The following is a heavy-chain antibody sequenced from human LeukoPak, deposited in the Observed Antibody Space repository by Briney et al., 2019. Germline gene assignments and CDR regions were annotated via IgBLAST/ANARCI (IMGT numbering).Heavy chain of an antibody. CDR3: ARDWVQYGWGNLLNMDV. CDR2: IYSGGST. Sequence: GGSLRLSCAASGFTVSSNYMSWVRQAPGKGLEWVSVIYSGGSTYYADSAKGRFTISRDNSKNTLYLQMNSLRAEDTAVYYGARDWVQYGWGNLLNMDVRGKGTAVSVPS. V-gene: IGHV3-53*01. J-gene: IGHJ6*03. D-gene: IGHD3-10*01. CDR1: GFTVSSNY.